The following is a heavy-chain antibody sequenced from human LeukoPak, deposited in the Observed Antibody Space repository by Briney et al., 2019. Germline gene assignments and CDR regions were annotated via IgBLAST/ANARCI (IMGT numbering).Heavy chain of an antibody. V-gene: IGHV3-23*01. J-gene: IGHJ6*02. Sequence: PGGSLRLSCAASGFSFSSYAMSWVRQAPGKGLEWVSSISGSGDTSHHADSVKGRFTISRDNSKNTLYLQMNSLRAEDTAVYYCAKDTVVVVADPRRYGMDVWGQGTTVTVSS. CDR3: AKDTVVVVADPRRYGMDV. CDR1: GFSFSSYA. CDR2: ISGSGDTS. D-gene: IGHD2-15*01.